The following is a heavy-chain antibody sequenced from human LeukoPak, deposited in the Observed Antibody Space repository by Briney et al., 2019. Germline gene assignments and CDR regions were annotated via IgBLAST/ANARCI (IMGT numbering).Heavy chain of an antibody. V-gene: IGHV3-21*01. Sequence: GGSLRLSCAASGFTFSSYSMNWVRQAPGKGLEWVSSISSSSSYIYYADPVKGRFTISRDNAKNSLYLQMNSLRAEDTAVYYCARESPYSSSWYRAAFDFWGQGTMVTVSS. CDR3: ARESPYSSSWYRAAFDF. D-gene: IGHD6-13*01. CDR1: GFTFSSYS. CDR2: ISSSSSYI. J-gene: IGHJ3*01.